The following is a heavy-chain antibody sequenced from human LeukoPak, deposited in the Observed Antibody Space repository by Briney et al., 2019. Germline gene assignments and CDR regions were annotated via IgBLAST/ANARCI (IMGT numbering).Heavy chain of an antibody. V-gene: IGHV4-34*01. D-gene: IGHD4-11*01. CDR1: GGSFSGYY. CDR3: ASSTTVTSSRFWGH. Sequence: SETLSLTCAVYGGSFSGYYWSWIRQPPGKGREWFGEINHSGSTNYNPSLKSRVTISVDTSKNQFSLKLSSVTAADTAVYYCASSTTVTSSRFWGHWGQGTLVTVSS. J-gene: IGHJ4*02. CDR2: INHSGST.